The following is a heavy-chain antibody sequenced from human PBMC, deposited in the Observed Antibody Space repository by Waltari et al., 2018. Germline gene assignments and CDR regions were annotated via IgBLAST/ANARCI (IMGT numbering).Heavy chain of an antibody. V-gene: IGHV4-59*11. CDR2: IYYSGST. J-gene: IGHJ6*02. CDR3: ARVELTGEVYYGMDV. Sequence: QVQLQESGPGLVKPSETLSLACAVSGGSLSSPYWSWSRQPPGTGLEWIGYIYYSGSTNYNPSLKSRVTISVDTSKNQFSLKLSSVTAADTAVYYCARVELTGEVYYGMDVWGQGTTVTVSS. D-gene: IGHD3-9*01. CDR1: GGSLSSPY.